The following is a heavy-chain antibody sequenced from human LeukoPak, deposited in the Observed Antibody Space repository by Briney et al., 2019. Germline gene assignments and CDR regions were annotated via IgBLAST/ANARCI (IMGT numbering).Heavy chain of an antibody. V-gene: IGHV3-21*01. J-gene: IGHJ4*02. CDR3: VLYSSGWYGLDY. D-gene: IGHD6-19*01. CDR2: ISSSSSYI. CDR1: GFTFSSYS. Sequence: GGSLRLSCAASGFTFSSYSMNWVRQAPGKGLEWVSSISSSSSYIYYADSVKGRFTISGDNAKNSLYLQMNSLRAEDTAVYYCVLYSSGWYGLDYWGQGTLVTVSS.